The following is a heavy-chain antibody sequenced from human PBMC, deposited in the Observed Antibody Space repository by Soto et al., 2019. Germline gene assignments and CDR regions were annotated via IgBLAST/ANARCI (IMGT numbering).Heavy chain of an antibody. Sequence: VASVKVSCKASGYTFTGYYMHWVRQAPGQGLEWMGWINPNSGGTNYAQKFQGRVTMTRDTSISTAYMELSRLRSDDTAVYYCARGRIAVAGYYYYGMDVWGQGTTVTVSS. J-gene: IGHJ6*02. D-gene: IGHD6-19*01. CDR2: INPNSGGT. V-gene: IGHV1-2*02. CDR1: GYTFTGYY. CDR3: ARGRIAVAGYYYYGMDV.